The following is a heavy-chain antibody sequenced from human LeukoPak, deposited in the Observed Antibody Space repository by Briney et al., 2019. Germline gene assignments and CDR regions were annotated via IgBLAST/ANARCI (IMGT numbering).Heavy chain of an antibody. CDR1: GFPFTTYA. CDR3: ATSSDAPGNS. J-gene: IGHJ4*02. CDR2: ISGSGGST. V-gene: IGHV3-23*01. Sequence: GGPLSLPCAPSGFPFTTYAMSWAPQPPGKGLEWVSAISGSGGSTYCADSVKGRFTISRDNAENSLYLQMNSLRAEDTAVYYCATSSDAPGNSWGQGTLVTVSS. D-gene: IGHD2-2*01.